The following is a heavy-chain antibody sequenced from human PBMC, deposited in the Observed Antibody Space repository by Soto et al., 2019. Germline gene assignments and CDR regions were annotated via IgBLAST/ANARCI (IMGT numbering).Heavy chain of an antibody. J-gene: IGHJ3*02. V-gene: IGHV3-33*08. CDR1: GFTFSSYG. CDR2: IWYDGSNK. CDR3: ARGIGLSPYAFDI. Sequence: GGSLRLSCAASGFTFSSYGMHWVRQAPGKGLEWVAVIWYDGSNKYYADSVKGRFTISRDNSKNTLYLQMNSLRPEDTAVYYCARGIGLSPYAFDIWGQGTMVTVSS.